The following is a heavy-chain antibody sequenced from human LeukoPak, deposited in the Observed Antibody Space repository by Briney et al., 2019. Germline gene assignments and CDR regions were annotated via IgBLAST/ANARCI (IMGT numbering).Heavy chain of an antibody. CDR1: GFTFSDYY. CDR2: ISSSGSTV. V-gene: IGHV3-11*04. CDR3: ARGVRRLWFGEPTGAFDI. J-gene: IGHJ3*02. D-gene: IGHD3-10*01. Sequence: GGSLRLSCAASGFTFSDYYMSWIRQAPGKGLEWVACISSSGSTVYYADSVKGRFTISRDNAKNSLYLQMNSLRAEDTAVYYCARGVRRLWFGEPTGAFDIWGQGTMVTVSS.